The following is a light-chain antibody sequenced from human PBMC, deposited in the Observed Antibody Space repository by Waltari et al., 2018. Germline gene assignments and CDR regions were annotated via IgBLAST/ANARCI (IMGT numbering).Light chain of an antibody. J-gene: IGLJ1*01. CDR1: KLGDKY. CDR2: QDS. CDR3: QAWDSITVV. Sequence: SYELTQPPSVSVSPGQTASITCSGDKLGDKYACWYQQKPGQSPVLVIYQDSKRPSGIPERFSGSNSGNTATLTISGTQAMDEADYYCQAWDSITVVFVTWTKVTVL. V-gene: IGLV3-1*01.